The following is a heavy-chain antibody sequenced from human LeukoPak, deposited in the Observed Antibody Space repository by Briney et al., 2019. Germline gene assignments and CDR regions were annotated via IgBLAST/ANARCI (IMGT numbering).Heavy chain of an antibody. CDR3: ARGQSTTGTSFDY. CDR2: IIPILGIA. Sequence: ASVTVSCKASGGTFTSYTISWVRQAPGQGREWMGRIIPILGIANYAQKFQGRVTITADKSTSTAYMELSSLRSEDTAVYYCARGQSTTGTSFDYWGQGTLVTVSS. J-gene: IGHJ4*02. V-gene: IGHV1-69*02. D-gene: IGHD1-1*01. CDR1: GGTFTSYT.